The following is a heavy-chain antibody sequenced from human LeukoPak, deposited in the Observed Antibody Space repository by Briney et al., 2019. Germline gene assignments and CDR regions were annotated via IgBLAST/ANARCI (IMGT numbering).Heavy chain of an antibody. J-gene: IGHJ6*03. D-gene: IGHD3-22*01. Sequence: SETLSLTCAVYGGSFSGYYWSWIRQPPGKGLEWIGEINHSGSTNYNPSLKSRVTMSVDTSKNQFSLKLSSVTAADTAVYYCARDTDSSGYYNHYYYYMDVWGKGTTVTISS. CDR3: ARDTDSSGYYNHYYYYMDV. CDR1: GGSFSGYY. V-gene: IGHV4-34*01. CDR2: INHSGST.